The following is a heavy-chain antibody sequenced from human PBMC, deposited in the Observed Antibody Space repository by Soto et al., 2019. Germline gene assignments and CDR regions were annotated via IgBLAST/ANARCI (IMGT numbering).Heavy chain of an antibody. CDR1: GFTFTNYW. D-gene: IGHD5-12*01. Sequence: PGGSLRLSCAASGFTFTNYWMHWVRQGPGKGLMWVSRINGDGSSTKYADSVTGRFTISIDNAKNTLYLQMNSLTAEDTAVYYCSRDDRPSRSGYGPWGQGTVVTVSS. J-gene: IGHJ5*02. CDR3: SRDDRPSRSGYGP. CDR2: INGDGSST. V-gene: IGHV3-74*01.